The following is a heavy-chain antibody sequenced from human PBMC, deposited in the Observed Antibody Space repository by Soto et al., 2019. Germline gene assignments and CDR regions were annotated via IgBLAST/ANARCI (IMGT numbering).Heavy chain of an antibody. Sequence: ASVKVSCKASGYTFTSYDINWLRQATGQGLEWMGWMNPNSGNTGYAQKFQGRVTMTRNTSISTAYMELSSLRSEDTAVYYCARGVAGDDAFDIWGQGTMVTVSS. CDR1: GYTFTSYD. CDR3: ARGVAGDDAFDI. D-gene: IGHD2-15*01. CDR2: MNPNSGNT. V-gene: IGHV1-8*01. J-gene: IGHJ3*02.